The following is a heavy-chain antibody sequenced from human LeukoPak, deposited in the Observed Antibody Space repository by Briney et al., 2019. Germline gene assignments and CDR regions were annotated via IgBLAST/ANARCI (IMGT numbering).Heavy chain of an antibody. D-gene: IGHD3-22*01. V-gene: IGHV3-23*01. CDR1: GFTFSSYW. CDR3: AKGSPGNYDSSGYLHPPLDY. CDR2: ISGSGGST. Sequence: GGSLRLSCAASGFTFSSYWMSWVRQAPGKGLEWVSAISGSGGSTYYADSVKGRFTISRDNSKNTLYLQMNSLRAEDTAVYYCAKGSPGNYDSSGYLHPPLDYWGQGTLVTVSS. J-gene: IGHJ4*02.